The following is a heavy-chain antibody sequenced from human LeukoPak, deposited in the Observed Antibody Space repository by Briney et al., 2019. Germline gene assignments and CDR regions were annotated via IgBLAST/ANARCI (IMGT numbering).Heavy chain of an antibody. Sequence: GGSLRLSCAASGFTFNNHWMHWVRQAPGKGLVWIARINTDGSTTDYADSVKGRFTISRDNAKNTLYLQMNSLRAEDTAVYYCGRDVNWNQIDYWGQGSLVTVSS. D-gene: IGHD1-20*01. CDR2: INTDGSTT. CDR3: GRDVNWNQIDY. J-gene: IGHJ4*02. CDR1: GFTFNNHW. V-gene: IGHV3-74*01.